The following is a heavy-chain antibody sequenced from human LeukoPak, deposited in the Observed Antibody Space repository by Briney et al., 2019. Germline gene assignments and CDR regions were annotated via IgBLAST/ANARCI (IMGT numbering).Heavy chain of an antibody. CDR3: AKAKWLIDYYDSSGYPYYLDY. CDR1: GFTFSSYA. V-gene: IGHV3-23*01. D-gene: IGHD3-22*01. J-gene: IGHJ4*02. CDR2: ISGSGGST. Sequence: GGSLRLSCAASGFTFSSYAMSWVRQAPGKGLEWVSAISGSGGSTYYADSVKGRFTISRDNSKNTLYLQMNSLRAEDTAVYYCAKAKWLIDYYDSSGYPYYLDYWGQGTLVTVSS.